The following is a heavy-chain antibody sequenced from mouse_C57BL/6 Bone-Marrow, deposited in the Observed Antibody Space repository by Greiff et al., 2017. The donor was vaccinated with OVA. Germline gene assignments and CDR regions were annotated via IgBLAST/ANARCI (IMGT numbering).Heavy chain of an antibody. D-gene: IGHD2-3*01. J-gene: IGHJ2*01. V-gene: IGHV6-6*01. CDR3: TGWMDGYFFDY. CDR1: GFTFSDAW. CDR2: ISNKANNHAT. Sequence: EVQGVESGGGLVQPGGSMKLSCAASGFTFSDAWMDWVRQSPEKGLEWVAEISNKANNHATYYAASVKGRFTISNDDSKRCVYLQMNSLRAEDTCIYDCTGWMDGYFFDYWGQGTTLTVSS.